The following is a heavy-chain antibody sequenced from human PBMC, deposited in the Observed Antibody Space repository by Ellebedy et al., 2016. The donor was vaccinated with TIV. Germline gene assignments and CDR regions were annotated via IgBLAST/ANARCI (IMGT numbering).Heavy chain of an antibody. CDR1: GYSFTSYW. CDR3: ARHGPYRGYDDIDY. Sequence: GGSLRLXCKGPGYSFTSYWISWVRQMPGKGLEWMGNIDPSDSYTKYSPSFQGHVTISADKSISTAYLQWSSLKASDTAMYYCARHGPYRGYDDIDYWGQGTLVTVSS. CDR2: IDPSDSYT. D-gene: IGHD5-12*01. V-gene: IGHV5-10-1*01. J-gene: IGHJ4*02.